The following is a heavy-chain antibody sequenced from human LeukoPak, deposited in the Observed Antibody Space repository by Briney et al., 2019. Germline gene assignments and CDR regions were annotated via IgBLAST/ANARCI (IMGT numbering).Heavy chain of an antibody. V-gene: IGHV4-59*01. CDR1: GGSISSYY. Sequence: SETLSLTCTVSGGSISSYYWSWIRQPPGKGLEWIRYIYYSGSTNYNPSLKSRVTISVDTSKNQFSLKLSSVTAADTAVYYCARALPELERRRQYYFDYWGQGTLVTVSS. J-gene: IGHJ4*02. CDR2: IYYSGST. CDR3: ARALPELERRRQYYFDY. D-gene: IGHD1-1*01.